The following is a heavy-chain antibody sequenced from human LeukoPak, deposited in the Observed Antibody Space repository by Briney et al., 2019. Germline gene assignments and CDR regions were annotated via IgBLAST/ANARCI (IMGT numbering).Heavy chain of an antibody. CDR1: GFTFSNAW. D-gene: IGHD3-16*01. J-gene: IGHJ4*02. CDR3: ARVRGGN. Sequence: GGSLRLSCAASGFTFSNAWMSWVRQAPGKGLVWISNINEHGTTAYADSVKGRFTISRDNAKNILYLQMNSLRAEDTAVYYCARVRGGNWGQGTLVTVSS. CDR2: INEHGTT. V-gene: IGHV3-74*01.